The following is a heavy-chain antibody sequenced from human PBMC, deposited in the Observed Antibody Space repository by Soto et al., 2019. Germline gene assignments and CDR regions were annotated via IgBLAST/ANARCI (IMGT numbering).Heavy chain of an antibody. V-gene: IGHV4-39*01. J-gene: IGHJ4*02. CDR1: GGSISSSSYY. CDR2: IYYSGST. D-gene: IGHD6-19*01. Sequence: QLQLQESGPGLVKPSETLSLTCTVSGGSISSSSYYWGWIRQPPGKGLEWIGSIYYSGSTYYNPSLKSRVTISVDTSKTQFSLKLSSVTAADTAVYYCATLTGYSSGWDRTYFDCWGQGTLVTVSS. CDR3: ATLTGYSSGWDRTYFDC.